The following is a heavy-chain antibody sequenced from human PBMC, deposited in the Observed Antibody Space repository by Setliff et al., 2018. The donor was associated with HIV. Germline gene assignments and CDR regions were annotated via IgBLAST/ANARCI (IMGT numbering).Heavy chain of an antibody. V-gene: IGHV4-39*01. J-gene: IGHJ5*02. Sequence: SETLSLTCTVSGGSISRSHHYWGWIRQPPGKGLEWIGSMYYRGNTHYNPSLKSRVSIDADTSNNQFSLKLKYVTAADTAVYYCARGDYRIIAAAGRGWFDPWGQGTRVTV. CDR3: ARGDYRIIAAAGRGWFDP. CDR1: GGSISRSHHY. D-gene: IGHD6-13*01. CDR2: MYYRGNT.